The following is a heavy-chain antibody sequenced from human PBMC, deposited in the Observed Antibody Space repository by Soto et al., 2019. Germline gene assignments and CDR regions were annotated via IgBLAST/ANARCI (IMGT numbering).Heavy chain of an antibody. CDR2: THYSGTT. D-gene: IGHD3-16*01. CDR3: DRDRSTYVWAISRTYGMDV. Sequence: PSETLSLTCTVSGDSISNSFYYWSWIRQVPGKGPEWIGYTHYSGTTHYNPSLKSRLTISLDTSKNQFSLRLSSVTAADTAVYFCDRDRSTYVWAISRTYGMDVWGQGTTVTVSS. V-gene: IGHV4-30-4*01. CDR1: GDSISNSFYY. J-gene: IGHJ6*02.